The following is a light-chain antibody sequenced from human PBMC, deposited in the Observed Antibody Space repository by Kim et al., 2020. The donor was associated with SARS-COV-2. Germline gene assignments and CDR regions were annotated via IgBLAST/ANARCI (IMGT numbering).Light chain of an antibody. V-gene: IGLV10-54*01. CDR3: SAWDSSLSAWV. CDR1: SNNVDKQG. J-gene: IGLJ3*02. Sequence: LTCIGNSNNVDKQGAARLQQHQGNHPKRLSYRNNNRPSGFSVRVYASRSGNTASLTITGLQPEDEADYYCSAWDSSLSAWVFGGGTQLTVL. CDR2: RNN.